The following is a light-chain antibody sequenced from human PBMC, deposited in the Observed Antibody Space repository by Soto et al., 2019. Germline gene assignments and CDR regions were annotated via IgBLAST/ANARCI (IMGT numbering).Light chain of an antibody. CDR3: QQYKNWRALT. J-gene: IGKJ4*01. CDR2: GAS. V-gene: IGKV3-15*01. CDR1: QRMSSN. Sequence: EIVMTQSPATLSVSPGERATLSCRASQRMSSNLAWYQQKPGQAPRLLIYGASTRATGIPARFSGSGSGTDVTLTISSLQSEDSAVYYCQQYKNWRALTFGGGTKVEIK.